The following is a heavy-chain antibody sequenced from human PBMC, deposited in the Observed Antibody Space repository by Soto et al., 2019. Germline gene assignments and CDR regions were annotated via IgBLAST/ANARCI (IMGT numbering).Heavy chain of an antibody. V-gene: IGHV4-4*02. CDR3: ITGTTLGYYGMDV. CDR1: GGSISSSNW. J-gene: IGHJ6*02. Sequence: SETLSLTCAVSGGSISSSNWWSWVRQPPGKGLEWIGEIYHSGSTNYNPSLKSRVTISVDKSKNQFSLKLSSVTAADTAVYYCITGTTLGYYGMDVWGQGTTVTVSS. CDR2: IYHSGST. D-gene: IGHD1-7*01.